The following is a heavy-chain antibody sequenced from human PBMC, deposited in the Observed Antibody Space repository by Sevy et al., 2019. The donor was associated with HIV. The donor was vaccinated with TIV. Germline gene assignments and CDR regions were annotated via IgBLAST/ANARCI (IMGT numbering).Heavy chain of an antibody. CDR2: IKQDESEK. CDR3: ARGNSGSFDY. J-gene: IGHJ4*02. V-gene: IGHV3-7*03. Sequence: GGSLRLSCAASGFSFSSYWMHWVRQAPGKGLEWVANIKQDESEKYYAASVKGRFTISIDKAKNSVYLQMNSLRPEDTAIYYCARGNSGSFDYWGQGTLVTVSS. CDR1: GFSFSSYW. D-gene: IGHD3-22*01.